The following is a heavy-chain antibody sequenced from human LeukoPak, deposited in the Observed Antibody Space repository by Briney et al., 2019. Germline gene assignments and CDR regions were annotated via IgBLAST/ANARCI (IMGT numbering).Heavy chain of an antibody. Sequence: PSETLSLTCTVSGGSISSSSYYWGWIRQPPGKGLEWIGSIYYSGSTYYNPSLKSRVTISVDTSKNQFSLKLSSVTAADTAVYYCARQYYDFWSVLKGPLPLRGMDVWGKGTTVTVSS. CDR3: ARQYYDFWSVLKGPLPLRGMDV. V-gene: IGHV4-39*07. CDR1: GGSISSSSYY. D-gene: IGHD3-3*01. CDR2: IYYSGST. J-gene: IGHJ6*04.